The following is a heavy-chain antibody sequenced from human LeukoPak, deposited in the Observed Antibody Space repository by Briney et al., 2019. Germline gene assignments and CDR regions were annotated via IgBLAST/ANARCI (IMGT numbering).Heavy chain of an antibody. CDR3: ARAGYDSSGYFCVY. V-gene: IGHV4-34*01. CDR1: GYSISSGYY. D-gene: IGHD3-22*01. J-gene: IGHJ4*02. Sequence: TSETLSLTCAVSGYSISSGYYWSSIRQPQGKGLEWIGEINHSGSTNYNPSLKSRVTISVDTSKNQFSLKLSSVTAADTAVYYCARAGYDSSGYFCVYWREGTLVTVSS. CDR2: INHSGST.